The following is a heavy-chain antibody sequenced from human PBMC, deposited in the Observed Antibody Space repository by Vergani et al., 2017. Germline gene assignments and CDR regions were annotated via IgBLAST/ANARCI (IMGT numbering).Heavy chain of an antibody. CDR1: GYTFINYG. CDR2: ISAYNGNT. V-gene: IGHV1-18*01. Sequence: QVQLVQSGAEVKKPGSSVKVSCKASGYTFINYGVTWVRQAPGQGLEWVGWISAYNGNTNYAQKLQGRVTITTDTSTSTAYMELRSLRSDDTALYYCARGSDAFDFWGQGTMVTVSS. CDR3: ARGSDAFDF. J-gene: IGHJ3*01.